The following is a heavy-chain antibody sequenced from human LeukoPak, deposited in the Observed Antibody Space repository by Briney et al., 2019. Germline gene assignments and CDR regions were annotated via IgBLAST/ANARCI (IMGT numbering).Heavy chain of an antibody. CDR2: IAWNDDK. V-gene: IGHV2-70*01. CDR3: ARIGKRGYSYGYHSDY. CDR1: GFSLSTRGMC. J-gene: IGHJ4*02. Sequence: SGPTLVNPTQTLTLTCTFSGFSLSTRGMCVSWIRQPPGKALEWLALIAWNDDKYYSTSLKTRLTISKDTSKNQVVLTMTNMDPVDTATYYCARIGKRGYSYGYHSDYWGQGTLVTVSS. D-gene: IGHD5-18*01.